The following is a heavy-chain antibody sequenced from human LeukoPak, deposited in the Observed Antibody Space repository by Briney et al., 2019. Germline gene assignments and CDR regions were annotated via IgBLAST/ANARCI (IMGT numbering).Heavy chain of an antibody. CDR3: VRCSSTWGHYLYFMDV. V-gene: IGHV4-59*12. CDR1: GGSISSYH. CDR2: INYSGRT. Sequence: PSETLSLTCNVSGGSISSYHWSWIRQPPGKGLEWIGYINYSGRTNYNPSLKSRITMSVDTSKNEFSLNLRSAAAADTAVYYCVRCSSTWGHYLYFMDVWGKGTTVTISS. D-gene: IGHD2-2*01. J-gene: IGHJ6*03.